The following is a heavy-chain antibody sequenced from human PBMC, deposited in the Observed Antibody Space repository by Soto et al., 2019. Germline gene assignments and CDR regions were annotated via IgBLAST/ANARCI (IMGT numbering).Heavy chain of an antibody. Sequence: PSETLSLTCTVSGFTFSSCDMDWVRQAPGKGLEWVSSIHRASTYIYYADSVRGRFTISRDNAKSSLYLQMNSLTVEDTAVYYCARRAVTTYHFFDYWGQGALVTVSS. CDR1: GFTFSSCD. J-gene: IGHJ4*02. D-gene: IGHD4-17*01. CDR3: ARRAVTTYHFFDY. CDR2: IHRASTYI. V-gene: IGHV3-21*06.